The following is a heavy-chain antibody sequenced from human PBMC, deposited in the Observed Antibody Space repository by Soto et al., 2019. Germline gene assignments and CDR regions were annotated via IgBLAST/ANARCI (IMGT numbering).Heavy chain of an antibody. J-gene: IGHJ4*02. CDR3: TRGVPGSGWLHPDY. Sequence: PGGSLRLSCAASGFTFSGYWMHWVRQDPGKGLMWVARINDDESSITYADSVRGRFTISRDNAKNTLYLQMNSLRAEDTAIYYCTRGVPGSGWLHPDYWGQGTLVTVSS. CDR1: GFTFSGYW. D-gene: IGHD6-19*01. CDR2: INDDESSI. V-gene: IGHV3-74*01.